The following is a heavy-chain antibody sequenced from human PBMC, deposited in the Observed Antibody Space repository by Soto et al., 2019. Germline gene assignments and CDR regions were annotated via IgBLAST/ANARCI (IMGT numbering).Heavy chain of an antibody. CDR1: GFTVSSHY. CDR3: ARGRDCGGDCPDWFDP. J-gene: IGHJ5*02. CDR2: IYSGGST. D-gene: IGHD2-21*02. V-gene: IGHV3-53*04. Sequence: EVQLVESGGGLVQPGGSLRLSCAASGFTVSSHYMSWVRQAPGKGLEWVSVIYSGGSTYYADSVKGRFTISRHNSKNTLYLQMNSLRAEDTAVYYCARGRDCGGDCPDWFDPWGQGTLVTVSS.